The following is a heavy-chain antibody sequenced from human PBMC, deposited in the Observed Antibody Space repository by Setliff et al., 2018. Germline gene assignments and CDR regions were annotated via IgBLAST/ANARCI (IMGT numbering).Heavy chain of an antibody. Sequence: SETLSLTCTVSGGSISSYYWSWIRQPAGKGLEWIGHIYTSGSTYYNPSLKSRVTISVDTSKNQFSLKLSSVTAADTAVYYCAGSRGQLRYSYGPNWFDPWGQGTLVTVSS. CDR1: GGSISSYY. V-gene: IGHV4-4*07. CDR2: IYTSGST. D-gene: IGHD5-18*01. CDR3: AGSRGQLRYSYGPNWFDP. J-gene: IGHJ5*02.